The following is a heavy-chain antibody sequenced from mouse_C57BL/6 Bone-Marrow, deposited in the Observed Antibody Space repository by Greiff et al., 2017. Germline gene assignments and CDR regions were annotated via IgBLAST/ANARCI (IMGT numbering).Heavy chain of an antibody. CDR3: ARDGTVVVDWYVDV. Sequence: QVQLQQPGTELVKPGASVKLSCKASGYTFTSYWMHWVKQRPGQGLEWIGNINPSNGGTNYNEKFKSKATLTVDKSSSTAYLQLSSLTSEDSAVYYCARDGTVVVDWYVDVWGTGTTVTVSS. CDR1: GYTFTSYW. J-gene: IGHJ1*03. D-gene: IGHD1-1*01. V-gene: IGHV1-53*01. CDR2: INPSNGGT.